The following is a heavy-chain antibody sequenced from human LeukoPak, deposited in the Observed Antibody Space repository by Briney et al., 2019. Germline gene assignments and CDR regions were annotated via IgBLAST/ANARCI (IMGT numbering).Heavy chain of an antibody. V-gene: IGHV3-48*01. Sequence: QSGGSLRLSCAASGFTFSSYSMNWVRQAPWKGLEWVSYISSSSSTIYYADSVKGRFTISRDNSKNTLYLQMNSLRAEDTAVYYCVKAGSRGDGYNWGQGTLVTVSS. D-gene: IGHD5-24*01. CDR3: VKAGSRGDGYN. CDR2: ISSSSSTI. CDR1: GFTFSSYS. J-gene: IGHJ4*02.